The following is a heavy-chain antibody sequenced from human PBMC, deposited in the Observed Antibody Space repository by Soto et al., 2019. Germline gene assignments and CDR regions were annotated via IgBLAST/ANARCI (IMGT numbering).Heavy chain of an antibody. CDR1: GFTVSSDS. V-gene: IGHV3-53*02. CDR3: ARHYSAMGV. J-gene: IGHJ6*02. CDR2: IYSDNNT. Sequence: EVQLVETGGDLIQPGGSLRLSCAASGFTVSSDSMTWVRQAPGKGLEWISIIYSDNNTDYADSVKGRFSISRDTSKNILYLQMNSLRAEATAEYYCARHYSAMGVWGQGTTVTVSS.